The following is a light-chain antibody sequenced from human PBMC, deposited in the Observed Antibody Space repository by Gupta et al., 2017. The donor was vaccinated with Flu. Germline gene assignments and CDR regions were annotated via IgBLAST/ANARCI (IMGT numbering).Light chain of an antibody. V-gene: IGKV3-15*01. Sequence: ATLSVSPGERGTLSCRASQIISSSLAWYQQKPGQTPRLLISGASTSATGVPARFSGSGSGTEFTLTISSRQSEDFTVYYCQQYQNWPPWTFGQGTKVEIK. J-gene: IGKJ1*01. CDR2: GAS. CDR3: QQYQNWPPWT. CDR1: QIISSS.